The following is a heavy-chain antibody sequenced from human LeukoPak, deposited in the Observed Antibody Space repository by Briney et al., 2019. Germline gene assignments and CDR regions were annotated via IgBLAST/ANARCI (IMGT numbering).Heavy chain of an antibody. J-gene: IGHJ6*03. V-gene: IGHV4-39*07. Sequence: PSETLSLTCTVSGGSISSSSYYWGWIRQPPGKGLEWIGSIYYSGSTYYNPSLKSRVTISVDTSKNQFSLKLSSVTAADTAVYYCARSGGSYNYYYYYMDVWGKGTTVTISS. CDR1: GGSISSSSYY. D-gene: IGHD3-16*01. CDR3: ARSGGSYNYYYYYMDV. CDR2: IYYSGST.